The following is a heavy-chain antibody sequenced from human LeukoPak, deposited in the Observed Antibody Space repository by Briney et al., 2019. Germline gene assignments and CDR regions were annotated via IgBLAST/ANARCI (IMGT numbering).Heavy chain of an antibody. Sequence: SETLSLTCTVSGDSISSYYWSWIRQPPGKGLEWIGYVSYTGTTNYNPSLKSRVTISVDTFKNQFSLKLTSETAADTAVNYGARGAMVRGVPMGVWGTGTTVTVSS. V-gene: IGHV4-59*01. D-gene: IGHD3-10*01. J-gene: IGHJ6*04. CDR3: ARGAMVRGVPMGV. CDR2: VSYTGTT. CDR1: GDSISSYY.